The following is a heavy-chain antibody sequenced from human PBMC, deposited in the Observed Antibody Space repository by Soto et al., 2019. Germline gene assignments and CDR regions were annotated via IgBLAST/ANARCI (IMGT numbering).Heavy chain of an antibody. Sequence: EVQLVESGGGLVKPGGSLRLSCAASGFTFDNAWMNWVRQAPGKGLEWVGRIKSKTDGGTADYAAHVKGRFTISRDDSKHMLLLQMNSLKTEDTAVYYCTTPKSSGLQVDYWGQGTLVTVSS. CDR2: IKSKTDGGTA. V-gene: IGHV3-15*01. D-gene: IGHD5-12*01. J-gene: IGHJ4*02. CDR1: GFTFDNAW. CDR3: TTPKSSGLQVDY.